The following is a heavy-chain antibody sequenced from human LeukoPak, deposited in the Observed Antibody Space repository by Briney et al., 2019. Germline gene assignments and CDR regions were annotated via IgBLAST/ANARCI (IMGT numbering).Heavy chain of an antibody. CDR3: ARREQWLFGFYYYYGLDV. CDR2: ISGSGDET. J-gene: IGHJ6*02. V-gene: IGHV3-23*01. D-gene: IGHD6-19*01. CDR1: GFTFSRYA. Sequence: GGSLRLSCSASGFTFSRYAMSWVRQAPGKGLEWVSAISGSGDETHNADSVKGRFTISRDNSKNTLYLQMNSLRADDTAVYYCARREQWLFGFYYYYGLDVWGQGTTVTVSS.